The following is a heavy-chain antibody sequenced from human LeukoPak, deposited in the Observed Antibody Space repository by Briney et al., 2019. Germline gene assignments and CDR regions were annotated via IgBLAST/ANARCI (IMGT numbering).Heavy chain of an antibody. CDR2: MNPNSGNT. J-gene: IGHJ4*02. CDR1: GYTFTSYD. CDR3: ARGLMIAVDRGH. Sequence: ASVKVSCKASGYTFTSYDINWVRQATGQGLEWMGWMNPNSGNTGYAQKFQGRVTMTRNTSISTAYMELSSLRSEDTAVYCCARGLMIAVDRGHWGQGTLVTVSS. D-gene: IGHD3-22*01. V-gene: IGHV1-8*01.